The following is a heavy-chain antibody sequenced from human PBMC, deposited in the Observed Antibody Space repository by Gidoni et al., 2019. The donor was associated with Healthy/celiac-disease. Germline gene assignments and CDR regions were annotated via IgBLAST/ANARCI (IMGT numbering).Heavy chain of an antibody. V-gene: IGHV1-18*04. CDR2: ISAYNGNT. CDR1: GYTSTSYG. CDR3: ARDPPLLLWFGELHHPFDY. J-gene: IGHJ4*02. D-gene: IGHD3-10*01. Sequence: QVQLVQSGAEVKKPGASVKVSCKASGYTSTSYGISWVRQAPGQGLEWMGWISAYNGNTNYAQKLQGRVTMTTDTSTSTAYMELRSLRSDDTAVYYCARDPPLLLWFGELHHPFDYWGQGTLVTVSS.